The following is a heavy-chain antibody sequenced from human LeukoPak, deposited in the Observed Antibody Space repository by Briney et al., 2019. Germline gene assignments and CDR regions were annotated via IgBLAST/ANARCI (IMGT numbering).Heavy chain of an antibody. Sequence: ASVKVSCKASGYTFTSYYMHWVRQAPGQGLEWMGIINPSGGSTSYAQKFQVRVSMARDTSTSTVYMELSSLRSEDTAVYYCARDRRYYYGSGSSGLFDPWGQGTLVTVSS. CDR1: GYTFTSYY. J-gene: IGHJ5*02. CDR2: INPSGGST. CDR3: ARDRRYYYGSGSSGLFDP. D-gene: IGHD3-10*01. V-gene: IGHV1-46*01.